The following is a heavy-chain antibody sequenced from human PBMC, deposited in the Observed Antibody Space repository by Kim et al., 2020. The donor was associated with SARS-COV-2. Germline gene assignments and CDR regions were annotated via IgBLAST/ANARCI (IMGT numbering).Heavy chain of an antibody. CDR3: ATGLLWFGEGFDP. Sequence: AQKFQGRVTMTEDTSTDTAYMELSSLRSEDTAVYYCATGLLWFGEGFDPWGQGTLVTVSS. J-gene: IGHJ5*02. V-gene: IGHV1-24*01. D-gene: IGHD3-10*01.